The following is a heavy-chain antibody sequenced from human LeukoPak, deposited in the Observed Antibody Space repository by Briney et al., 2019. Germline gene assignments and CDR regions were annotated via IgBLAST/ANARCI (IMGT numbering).Heavy chain of an antibody. V-gene: IGHV3-23*01. CDR1: GFTIENHV. J-gene: IGHJ5*02. Sequence: GGSLRLSCEASGFTIENHVMTWVRQAPGKGPEWVASQSGSGHNTYYSESVRGRFAISRDNSKNTVFLQMNSLRVEDTAIYYCATGWTLRGVPTFFDPWGQGTVVSVSS. D-gene: IGHD3-10*01. CDR3: ATGWTLRGVPTFFDP. CDR2: QSGSGHNT.